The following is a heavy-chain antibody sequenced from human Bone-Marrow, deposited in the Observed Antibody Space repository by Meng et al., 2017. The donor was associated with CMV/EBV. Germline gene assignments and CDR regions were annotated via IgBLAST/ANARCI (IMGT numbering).Heavy chain of an antibody. CDR3: AKDSQYCSGGSCYGYLDD. CDR2: ISFHGSDK. D-gene: IGHD2-15*01. V-gene: IGHV3-30*18. CDR1: FTFRSYG. Sequence: FTFRSYGMHWVRQAPGKGLEWVALISFHGSDKYYAESVKGRIAISRDNSKNTLSLQMDSLRPDDTAVYYCAKDSQYCSGGSCYGYLDDWGQGALVTVSS. J-gene: IGHJ4*02.